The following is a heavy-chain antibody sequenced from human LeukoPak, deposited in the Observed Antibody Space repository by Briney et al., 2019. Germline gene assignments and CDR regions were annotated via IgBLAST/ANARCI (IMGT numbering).Heavy chain of an antibody. CDR3: AKGGKWDVTPFDY. V-gene: IGHV3-23*01. Sequence: GGSLRLSCAASTFTFSSFAMNWVRQAPGKGLEWVSTISGGGGSTYYADSVKGRFTISRDNSKNTLYLQVNSLRAEDTAVYYCAKGGKWDVTPFDYWGQGTLVTVSS. CDR1: TFTFSSFA. CDR2: ISGGGGST. J-gene: IGHJ4*02. D-gene: IGHD1-26*01.